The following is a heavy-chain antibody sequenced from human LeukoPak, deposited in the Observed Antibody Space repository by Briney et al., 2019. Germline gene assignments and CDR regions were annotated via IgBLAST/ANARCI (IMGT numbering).Heavy chain of an antibody. Sequence: GASVKVSRKASGYTFITYYMHWVRQAPGQGLEWMGWMNPNSGNTGYAQKFQGRVTMTRNTSISTAYMELSSLRSEDTAVYYCARGLIAAAGTSDAFDMWGQGTMVTVSS. CDR2: MNPNSGNT. D-gene: IGHD6-13*01. J-gene: IGHJ3*02. V-gene: IGHV1-8*02. CDR3: ARGLIAAAGTSDAFDM. CDR1: GYTFITYY.